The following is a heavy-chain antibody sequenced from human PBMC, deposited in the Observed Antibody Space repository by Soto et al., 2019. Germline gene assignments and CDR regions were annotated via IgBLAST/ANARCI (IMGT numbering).Heavy chain of an antibody. CDR1: GFTFSSYG. CDR3: ASTFGGYCSGGSCYSPNWFDP. CDR2: IWYDGSNK. D-gene: IGHD2-15*01. V-gene: IGHV3-33*03. Sequence: SGGSLRLSCAASGFTFSSYGMHWVRQAPGKGLEWVAVIWYDGSNKYYADSVKGRFTISRDNAKNSLYLQMNSLRAEDTAVYYCASTFGGYCSGGSCYSPNWFDPWGQGTLVTVSS. J-gene: IGHJ5*02.